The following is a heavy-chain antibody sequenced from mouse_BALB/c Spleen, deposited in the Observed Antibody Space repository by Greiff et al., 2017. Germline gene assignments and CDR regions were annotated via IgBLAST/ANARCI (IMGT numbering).Heavy chain of an antibody. CDR2: INPSNGGT. CDR3: TRSKLYDYAMDY. V-gene: IGHV1S81*02. D-gene: IGHD2-4*01. Sequence: QVQLQQPGAELVKPGASVNLSCKASGYTFTSYYMYWVKQRPGQGLEWIGGINPSNGGTNFNEKFKSKATLTVDKSSSTAYMQLSSLTSEDSAVYYCTRSKLYDYAMDYWGQGTSVTVSS. J-gene: IGHJ4*01. CDR1: GYTFTSYY.